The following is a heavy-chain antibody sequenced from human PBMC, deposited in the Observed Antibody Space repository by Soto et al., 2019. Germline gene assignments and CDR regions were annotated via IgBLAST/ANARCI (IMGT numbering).Heavy chain of an antibody. V-gene: IGHV4-34*01. CDR2: INHSGST. D-gene: IGHD6-19*01. Sequence: SETLSLTCAVYGGSFSGYYWSWIRQPPGKGLEWIGEINHSGSTNYNPSLKSRVTISVDTSKNQFSLKLSSVTAADTAVYYCARSSGWYYGRANWFDPWGQGTLVTAPQ. CDR3: ARSSGWYYGRANWFDP. J-gene: IGHJ5*02. CDR1: GGSFSGYY.